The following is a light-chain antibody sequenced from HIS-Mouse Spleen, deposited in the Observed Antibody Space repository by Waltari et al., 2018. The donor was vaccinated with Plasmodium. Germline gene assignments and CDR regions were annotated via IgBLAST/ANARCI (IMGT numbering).Light chain of an antibody. CDR1: QSISSS. CDR3: QQYNSYSCT. V-gene: IGKV1-5*03. Sequence: DIQVNQSPSTLSASVGDRVTITCRSSQSISSSLAWYQKKPGKAPKILIYKASSLESGVPSRFSGSGSGTEFTLTISSLQPDDFATYYCQQYNSYSCTFGQGTKVEIK. CDR2: KAS. J-gene: IGKJ1*01.